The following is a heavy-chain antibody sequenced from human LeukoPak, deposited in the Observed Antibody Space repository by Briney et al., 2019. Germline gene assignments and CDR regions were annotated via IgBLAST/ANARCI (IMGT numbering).Heavy chain of an antibody. J-gene: IGHJ5*02. D-gene: IGHD2-2*01. Sequence: PGGSLRLSCSASEFTIGNSAMTWVRQAPGKGLEWVSSIDGSGGEIHYSDSVKGRFSISRDNSRSTLYLQMNSLRTENTALYYCAKGDPFRTSSQSYFDPWGQGTLVTVSS. CDR1: EFTIGNSA. V-gene: IGHV3-23*01. CDR3: AKGDPFRTSSQSYFDP. CDR2: IDGSGGEI.